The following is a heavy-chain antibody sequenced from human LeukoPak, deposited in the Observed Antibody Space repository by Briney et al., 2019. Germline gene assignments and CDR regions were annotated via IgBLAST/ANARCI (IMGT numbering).Heavy chain of an antibody. V-gene: IGHV3-21*01. CDR2: ISSSSSYI. Sequence: PGGSLRLSCAASGFTFSSYSMNWVRQAPGKGLGWVSSISSSSSYIYYADSVKGRFTISRDNAKNSLYLQMNSLRAEDTAVYYCARYSSQKHFFDYWGQGTLVTVSS. CDR3: ARYSSQKHFFDY. D-gene: IGHD6-13*01. CDR1: GFTFSSYS. J-gene: IGHJ4*02.